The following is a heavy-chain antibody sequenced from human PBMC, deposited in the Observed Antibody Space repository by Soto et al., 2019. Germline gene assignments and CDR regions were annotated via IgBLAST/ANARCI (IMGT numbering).Heavy chain of an antibody. D-gene: IGHD2-2*01. Sequence: SETLSLTCDASGYSISSGSYWGWIRPPPGKGLEWMGIIYHRGTTYYNPSLKSRVTISVDTSKNQFSLKLTSVTAADTAVYYCGRSVDCSSTNRYPERYHFDYWGQGILVTVSS. J-gene: IGHJ4*02. V-gene: IGHV4-38-2*01. CDR1: GYSISSGSY. CDR2: IYHRGTT. CDR3: GRSVDCSSTNRYPERYHFDY.